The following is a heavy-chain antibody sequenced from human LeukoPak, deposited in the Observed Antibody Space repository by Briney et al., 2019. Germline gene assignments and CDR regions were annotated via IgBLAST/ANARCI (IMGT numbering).Heavy chain of an antibody. J-gene: IGHJ4*02. D-gene: IGHD3-10*01. V-gene: IGHV4-39*07. CDR2: IYYSGST. CDR3: ARDQRGIVDY. Sequence: SETLSLTCTVSGGSINNSSYYWGWIRQPPGKGLEWIGSIYYSGSTYYNPSLKSRVTISVDTSKSQFSLKLSSVTAADTAVYYCARDQRGIVDYWGQGTLVTVSS. CDR1: GGSINNSSYY.